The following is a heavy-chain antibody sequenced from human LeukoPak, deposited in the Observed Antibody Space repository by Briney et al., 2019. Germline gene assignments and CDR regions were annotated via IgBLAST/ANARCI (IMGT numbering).Heavy chain of an antibody. CDR2: IYYSGTT. Sequence: PSETLSLTCTVSGGSISNYYWSWIRQSPGKGLEWIGYIYYSGTTNPNPSLKSRVTISVDTSKNQFSLQLRSVTAADTAVYYCAREDPQTTVPEGMDVWGQGTTVIVSS. J-gene: IGHJ6*02. D-gene: IGHD4-17*01. CDR3: AREDPQTTVPEGMDV. CDR1: GGSISNYY. V-gene: IGHV4-59*01.